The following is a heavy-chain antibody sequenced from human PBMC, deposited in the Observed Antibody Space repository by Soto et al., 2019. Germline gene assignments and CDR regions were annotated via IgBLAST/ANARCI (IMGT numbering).Heavy chain of an antibody. V-gene: IGHV4-30-2*01. CDR2: ICHSGST. CDR1: GGSISSGGYS. Sequence: SETLSLTCAVSGGSISSGGYSWSWIRQPPGKGLEWIGYICHSGSTYYNPSLKSRVTISVDRSKNQFSLKLSSVTAADTAVYYCARESTMVRGVDYGMDVWGQGTTVTVSS. CDR3: ARESTMVRGVDYGMDV. D-gene: IGHD3-10*01. J-gene: IGHJ6*02.